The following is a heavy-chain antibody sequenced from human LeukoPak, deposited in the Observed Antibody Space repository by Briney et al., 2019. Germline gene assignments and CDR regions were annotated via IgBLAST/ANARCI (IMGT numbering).Heavy chain of an antibody. CDR1: GYSFTTYW. J-gene: IGHJ3*02. CDR3: ARRIRSADDAFDI. D-gene: IGHD1-14*01. Sequence: GESLKISCEGSGYSFTTYWIGWVRQMPGKGLEWMGIVYPGNSDTRYSPSFQGQVTISAERSISTAYLQWSSLKASDTAMYCCARRIRSADDAFDIWGQGTMVTVS. CDR2: VYPGNSDT. V-gene: IGHV5-51*01.